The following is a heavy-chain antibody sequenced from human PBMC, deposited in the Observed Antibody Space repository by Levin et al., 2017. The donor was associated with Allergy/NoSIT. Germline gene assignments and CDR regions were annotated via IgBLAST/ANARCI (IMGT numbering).Heavy chain of an antibody. V-gene: IGHV3-33*01. Sequence: SCAAPGFMFSSYGMHWVRQAPGKGLEWVAVIWFDGSNEYYADSVKGRFTISRDNSKNTLHLQMNSLRAEDTAVYYCARDRTNYDILTGSGAGFFDYWGQGTLVTVSS. CDR2: IWFDGSNE. J-gene: IGHJ4*02. D-gene: IGHD3-9*01. CDR3: ARDRTNYDILTGSGAGFFDY. CDR1: GFMFSSYG.